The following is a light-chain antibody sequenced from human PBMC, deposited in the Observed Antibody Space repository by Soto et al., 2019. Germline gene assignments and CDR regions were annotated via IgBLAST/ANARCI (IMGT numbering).Light chain of an antibody. V-gene: IGKV3-15*01. CDR3: QQYNNWPPLT. CDR1: QSVSSS. CDR2: DAS. J-gene: IGKJ4*01. Sequence: EIVMTQSPATLSVSPGDRATLSCRASQSVSSSLAWYQQIPGQAPRLLIYDASTRATGIPARFGGSGSGTEFTLTISRLQSEDLAVYYCQQYNNWPPLTFGGGTKVELK.